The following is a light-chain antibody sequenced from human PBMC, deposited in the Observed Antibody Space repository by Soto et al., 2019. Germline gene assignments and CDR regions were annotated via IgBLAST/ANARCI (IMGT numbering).Light chain of an antibody. CDR2: EVS. J-gene: IGLJ1*01. Sequence: QSVLTQPASVSGSPGQSITISCTGTSSDVGGSDHVSWYQQHPGKAPKLIIYEVSNWPSGVSNRFSGSKSGNTASLTISGLQAEDEADYHCSSYTTSTTLDVFGTGTKVTVL. V-gene: IGLV2-14*01. CDR1: SSDVGGSDH. CDR3: SSYTTSTTLDV.